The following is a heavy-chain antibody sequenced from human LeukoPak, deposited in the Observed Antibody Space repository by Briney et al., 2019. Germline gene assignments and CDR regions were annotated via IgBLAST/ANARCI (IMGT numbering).Heavy chain of an antibody. CDR1: GFTFSSYA. Sequence: GGSLRLSCAASGFTFSSYAMSWVRQAPGKGLEWVSAISGSGSSTYYADSVKGRFTISRDNSKNTLYLQMNSLRAEDTAVYYCAKDQVVGKTLGGVWFGVYYFDYWGQGTLVTVSS. CDR2: ISGSGSST. J-gene: IGHJ4*02. D-gene: IGHD3-10*01. CDR3: AKDQVVGKTLGGVWFGVYYFDY. V-gene: IGHV3-23*01.